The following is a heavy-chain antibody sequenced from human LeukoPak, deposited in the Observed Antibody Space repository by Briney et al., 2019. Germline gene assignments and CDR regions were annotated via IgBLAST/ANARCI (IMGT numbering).Heavy chain of an antibody. CDR2: IKLDGSEK. CDR1: GFIFSSYW. CDR3: ARGGDYGDYVDDY. D-gene: IGHD4-17*01. Sequence: PGGSLRLSCAASGFIFSSYWMNWVRQAPGKGLEWVATIKLDGSEKYYADSVKGRFTISRDNSKNTLYLQMNSLRAEDTAVYYCARGGDYGDYVDDYWGQGTLVTVSS. J-gene: IGHJ4*02. V-gene: IGHV3-7*01.